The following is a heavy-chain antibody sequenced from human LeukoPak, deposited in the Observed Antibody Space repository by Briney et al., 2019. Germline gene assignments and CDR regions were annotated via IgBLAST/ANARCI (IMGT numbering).Heavy chain of an antibody. V-gene: IGHV3-23*01. CDR2: ISGSGGST. CDR3: AKWEYYYDSSGPSDD. J-gene: IGHJ4*02. CDR1: GFTFSSYA. Sequence: PGGSLRLSCAASGFTFSSYAMSWVRQAPGKGLEWVSAISGSGGSTYYADSVKGRFTISRDNSKNTLYLQMNSLRAEDTAVYYCAKWEYYYDSSGPSDDWGQGTLVTVSS. D-gene: IGHD3-22*01.